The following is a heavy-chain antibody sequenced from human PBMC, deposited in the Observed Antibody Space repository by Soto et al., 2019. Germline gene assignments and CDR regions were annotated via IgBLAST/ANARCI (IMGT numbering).Heavy chain of an antibody. D-gene: IGHD6-13*01. CDR1: GFTFSSYA. V-gene: IGHV3-64*02. J-gene: IGHJ4*02. CDR3: DSGRRGDGVYFDY. Sequence: GGSLRLSCAASGFTFSSYAMHWVRQAPGKGLEYVSAISSNGGSTYYADSVKGRFTISRDNAKNSLLLQMNSLRAEDTAVYYCDSGRRGDGVYFDYWGQGTLVTVSS. CDR2: ISSNGGST.